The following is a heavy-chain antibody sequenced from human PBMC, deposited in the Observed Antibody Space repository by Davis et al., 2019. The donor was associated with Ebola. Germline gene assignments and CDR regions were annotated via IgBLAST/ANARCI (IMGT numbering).Heavy chain of an antibody. CDR2: IRSKAYGGTT. CDR3: SVTVAAFDI. Sequence: GESLKISCTASGFTFGDYAMSWFRQAPGKGLEWVGFIRSKAYGGTTEYAASVKGRFTISRDDSKNTAYLQMNSLKTEDTAVYYCSVTVAAFDIWGQGTMVTVSS. J-gene: IGHJ3*02. D-gene: IGHD1-14*01. V-gene: IGHV3-49*03. CDR1: GFTFGDYA.